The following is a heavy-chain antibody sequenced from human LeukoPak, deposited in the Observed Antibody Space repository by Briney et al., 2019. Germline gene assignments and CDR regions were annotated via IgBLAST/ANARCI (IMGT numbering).Heavy chain of an antibody. J-gene: IGHJ4*02. Sequence: PSETLSLTCTVSGGSISSYYWSWIRQPPGKGLEWIGYIYYSGSTNYNPSLKSRVTISVDTSKNQLSLKLSSVTAADTAVYYCAGITMVQGVLDYWGQGTLVTVSS. CDR2: IYYSGST. V-gene: IGHV4-59*01. CDR1: GGSISSYY. CDR3: AGITMVQGVLDY. D-gene: IGHD3-10*01.